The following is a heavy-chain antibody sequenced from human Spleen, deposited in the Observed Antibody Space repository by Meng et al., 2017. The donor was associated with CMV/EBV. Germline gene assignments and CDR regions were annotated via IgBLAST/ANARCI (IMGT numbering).Heavy chain of an antibody. Sequence: ASVKVSCKASGYTFTGYYMHWVRQAPGQGLEWMGWINPKSGDTNYAQKFQGRVTMTTDTSTSTAYMELRSLRSDDAAVYYCARDWVELLYLDYWGQGTLVTVSS. CDR2: INPKSGDT. D-gene: IGHD5-24*01. CDR3: ARDWVELLYLDY. CDR1: GYTFTGYY. V-gene: IGHV1-2*02. J-gene: IGHJ4*02.